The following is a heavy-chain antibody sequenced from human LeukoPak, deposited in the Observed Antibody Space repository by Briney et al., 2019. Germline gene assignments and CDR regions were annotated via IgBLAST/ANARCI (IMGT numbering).Heavy chain of an antibody. CDR3: ARWGNDYSQFDS. CDR2: VSGSGDNT. D-gene: IGHD4-11*01. V-gene: IGHV3-23*01. Sequence: GGSLRLSCAASGFTFNNYAMTWVRQAPGKGLEWVSVVSGSGDNTNYADSVKGRFTISRDNSKNTPFLQMNSLRTEDTAVYFCARWGNDYSQFDSWGQGTLVTVS. CDR1: GFTFNNYA. J-gene: IGHJ4*02.